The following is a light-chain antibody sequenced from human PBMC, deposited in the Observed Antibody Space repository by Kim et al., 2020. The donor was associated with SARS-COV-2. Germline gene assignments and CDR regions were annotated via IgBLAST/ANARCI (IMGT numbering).Light chain of an antibody. CDR2: GAS. CDR1: QRVSSN. V-gene: IGKV3-15*01. CDR3: QQYNNWPYT. Sequence: SVSPGERAPLSCRASQRVSSNLAWYQQKPGQAPRLLIYGASTRATGIPSRFSGSGSGTEFTLTISSLQSEDFAVYSCQQYNNWPYTFGQGTKLEIK. J-gene: IGKJ2*01.